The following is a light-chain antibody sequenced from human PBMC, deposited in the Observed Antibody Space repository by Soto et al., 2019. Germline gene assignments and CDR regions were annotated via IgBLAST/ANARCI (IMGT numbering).Light chain of an antibody. CDR3: QQSYSTPWT. CDR1: QRVSSN. Sequence: EIVMTQSPVTLSVSPGERATLSCRASQRVSSNLAWYQQKPGQAPRLLISGASTRATGIPARFSGSGSGTEFTLTINSLQSEDFATYYCQQSYSTPWTFGQGTKVEIK. J-gene: IGKJ1*01. V-gene: IGKV3-15*01. CDR2: GAS.